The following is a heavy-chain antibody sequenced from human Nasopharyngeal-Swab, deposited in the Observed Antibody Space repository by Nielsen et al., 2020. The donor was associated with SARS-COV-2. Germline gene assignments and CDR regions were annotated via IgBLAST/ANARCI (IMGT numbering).Heavy chain of an antibody. Sequence: GESLKISCAASGFTFSDYYMSWIRQAPGKGLEWVSYISSSSSYTNYADSVKGRFTISRDNAKNSLYLQMNRLRAEDTAVYYCARDSGSGSYRGAFDIWGQGTMVTVSS. CDR3: ARDSGSGSYRGAFDI. D-gene: IGHD3-10*01. CDR1: GFTFSDYY. J-gene: IGHJ3*02. CDR2: ISSSSSYT. V-gene: IGHV3-11*06.